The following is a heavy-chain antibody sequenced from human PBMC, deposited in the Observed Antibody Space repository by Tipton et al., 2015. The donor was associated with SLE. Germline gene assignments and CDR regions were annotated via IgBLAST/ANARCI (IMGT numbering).Heavy chain of an antibody. CDR3: AREDIVIVPAAAGWAFDI. CDR1: GYSIRDGYY. CDR2: IHHSGIT. J-gene: IGHJ3*02. D-gene: IGHD2-2*01. V-gene: IGHV4-38-2*02. Sequence: TLSLTCNVSGYSIRDGYYWGWIRQAPGKGLEWIGTIHHSGITYYNPSLKSRVTISVDTSKNQFSLKLRSVTAADTAVYYCAREDIVIVPAAAGWAFDIWGQGTMVPVSS.